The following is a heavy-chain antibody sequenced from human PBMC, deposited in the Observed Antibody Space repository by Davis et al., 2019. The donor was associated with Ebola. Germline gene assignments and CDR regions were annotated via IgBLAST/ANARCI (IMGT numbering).Heavy chain of an antibody. CDR2: ISYDGSNK. V-gene: IGHV3-30*04. CDR1: GFTFSSYA. D-gene: IGHD2-15*01. CDR3: AREGWHLRVNYGMDV. J-gene: IGHJ6*02. Sequence: PGGSLRLSCPASGFTFSSYAMHWVRQAPGKGLEWVAVISYDGSNKYYAYSLKGRFTISRDNSKNTLYLQMNSLRADDTAVYYCAREGWHLRVNYGMDVWGQGTTVTVSS.